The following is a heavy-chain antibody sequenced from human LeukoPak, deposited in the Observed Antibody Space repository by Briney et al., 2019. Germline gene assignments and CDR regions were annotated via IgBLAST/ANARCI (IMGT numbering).Heavy chain of an antibody. J-gene: IGHJ6*02. V-gene: IGHV4-39*01. CDR2: ISYSGTT. CDR3: ASHFDF. CDR1: GGSINTNGHY. Sequence: SETLSLTCTVSGGSINTNGHYWGWIRQSPGKGLEWIGSISYSGTTYYNPSLRSRVTISADTSKSQFSLNLSSVTAADTAIYFCASHFDFWGQGTTVTVSS.